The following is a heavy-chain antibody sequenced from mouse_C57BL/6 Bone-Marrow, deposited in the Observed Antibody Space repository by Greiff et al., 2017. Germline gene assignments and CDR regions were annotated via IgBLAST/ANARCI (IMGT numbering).Heavy chain of an antibody. J-gene: IGHJ2*01. D-gene: IGHD2-2*01. CDR3: TMVPFDY. CDR2: IDPENGDT. V-gene: IGHV14-4*01. CDR1: GFNIKDDY. Sequence: EVQLQESGAELVRPGASVKLSCTASGFNIKDDYMHWVKQRPEQGLEWIGWIDPENGDTEYASKFQGKATITADTSSNTADLQLSSLTSEDTAVYYCTMVPFDYWGQGTTLTVSS.